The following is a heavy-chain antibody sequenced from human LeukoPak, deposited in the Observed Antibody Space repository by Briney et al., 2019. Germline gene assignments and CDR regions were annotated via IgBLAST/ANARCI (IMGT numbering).Heavy chain of an antibody. CDR3: AKSSGDYFFDY. V-gene: IGHV1-8*01. CDR2: MNPNSGNA. CDR1: GYTFNGHD. D-gene: IGHD3-22*01. J-gene: IGHJ4*02. Sequence: ASVTVSCKASGYTFNGHDINWVRQAPGQGLEWLGRMNPNSGNAAYAQNLQGRVTMTWDSPTNTAFLEVIALRSDDTAVYFCAKSSGDYFFDYWGQGTLVTVSS.